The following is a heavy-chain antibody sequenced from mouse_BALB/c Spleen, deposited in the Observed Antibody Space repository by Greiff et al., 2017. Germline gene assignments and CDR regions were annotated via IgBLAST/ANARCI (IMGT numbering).Heavy chain of an antibody. CDR3: ASAYYGNYYYAMDY. CDR2: NDPANGNT. J-gene: IGHJ4*01. CDR1: GFNIKDTY. D-gene: IGHD2-10*01. Sequence: VQLQQSGAELVKPGASVKLSCTASGFNIKDTYMHWVKQRPEQGLEWIGRNDPANGNTKYDPKFQGKATITADTSSNTAYLQLSSLTSEDTAVYYCASAYYGNYYYAMDYWGQGTSVTVSS. V-gene: IGHV14-3*02.